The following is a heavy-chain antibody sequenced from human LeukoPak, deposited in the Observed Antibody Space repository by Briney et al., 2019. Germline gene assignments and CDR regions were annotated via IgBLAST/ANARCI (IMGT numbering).Heavy chain of an antibody. V-gene: IGHV3-15*01. CDR1: GFTFSNAW. CDR2: IKSKTDGGTT. Sequence: GGSLRLSCAASGFTFSNAWMSWVRQAPGKGLEWVGRIKSKTDGGTTDYAAPVKGRFTISRDDSKNTLYLQMNSLKTEDTAVYYRTTSVMVRGVISDYWGQGTLVTVSS. D-gene: IGHD3-10*01. J-gene: IGHJ4*02. CDR3: TTSVMVRGVISDY.